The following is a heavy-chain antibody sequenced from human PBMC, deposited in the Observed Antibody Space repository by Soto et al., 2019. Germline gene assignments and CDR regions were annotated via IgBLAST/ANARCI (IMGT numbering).Heavy chain of an antibody. D-gene: IGHD4-17*01. V-gene: IGHV4-31*03. CDR2: IYYSGST. Sequence: TLSLTCTVSGGSISSGGYYWSWIRQHPGKGLEWIGYIYYSGSTYYNPSLKSRVTISVDTSKNQFSLKLSSVTAADTAVYYCARSRDYGDPAAYWGQGTLVTVSS. CDR1: GGSISSGGYY. CDR3: ARSRDYGDPAAY. J-gene: IGHJ4*02.